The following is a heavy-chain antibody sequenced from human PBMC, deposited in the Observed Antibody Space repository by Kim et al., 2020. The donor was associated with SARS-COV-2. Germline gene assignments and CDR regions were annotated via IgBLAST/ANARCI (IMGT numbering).Heavy chain of an antibody. J-gene: IGHJ6*01. Sequence: GGSLRLSCAASGFTFDDYAMHWVRQAPGKGLEWVSGISWNSGSIGYADSVKGRFTISSDNAKNSLHMQMNSLRAEDTALYYCAKDMRSSWSGYIPPYYY. V-gene: IGHV3-9*01. CDR2: ISWNSGSI. D-gene: IGHD3-3*01. CDR1: GFTFDDYA. CDR3: AKDMRSSWSGYIPPYYY.